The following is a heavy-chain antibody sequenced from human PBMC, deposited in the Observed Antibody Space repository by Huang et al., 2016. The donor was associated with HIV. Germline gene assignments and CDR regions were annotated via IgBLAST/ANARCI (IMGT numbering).Heavy chain of an antibody. V-gene: IGHV3-48*01. Sequence: EVQLVESGGGLAQPGGSRRLSCLASGDTFSTYSMNWVRQAPGKGLEWVSYISKTSGATSYAESVKGRFTVSRDNVKNSLYLQMNRLRVEDTAMYYCVRDSSSGLQLRYWGQGALVIVS. CDR3: VRDSSSGLQLRY. CDR1: GDTFSTYS. J-gene: IGHJ4*02. CDR2: ISKTSGAT. D-gene: IGHD3-22*01.